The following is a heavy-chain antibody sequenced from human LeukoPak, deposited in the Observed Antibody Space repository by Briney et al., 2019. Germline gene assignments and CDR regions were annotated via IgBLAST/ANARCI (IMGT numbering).Heavy chain of an antibody. Sequence: PGGSLRLSCAASGFTFSNAWMSWVRQAPGKGLEWVGRIKSKTDGGTTDYAAPVKGRFTISRDDSKNTLYLQMDSLKTEDTAVYYCTTAADFPYSVDYWGQGTLVTVSS. CDR3: TTAADFPYSVDY. J-gene: IGHJ4*02. CDR1: GFTFSNAW. V-gene: IGHV3-15*01. CDR2: IKSKTDGGTT. D-gene: IGHD1-26*01.